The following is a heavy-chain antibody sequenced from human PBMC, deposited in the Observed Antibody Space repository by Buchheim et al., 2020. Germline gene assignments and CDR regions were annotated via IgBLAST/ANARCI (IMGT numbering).Heavy chain of an antibody. CDR2: IYYSGST. CDR3: ARGGRDGYNWYYFDD. J-gene: IGHJ4*02. CDR1: GGSISSYY. V-gene: IGHV4-59*01. D-gene: IGHD5-24*01. Sequence: QVQLQESGPGLVKPSETLSLTCTVSGGSISSYYWSWIRQPPGKGLEWIGYIYYSGSTNYNPSLKSRVTISVDTSKNQFSLKLSSVTAADTAVYYCARGGRDGYNWYYFDDWGQGTL.